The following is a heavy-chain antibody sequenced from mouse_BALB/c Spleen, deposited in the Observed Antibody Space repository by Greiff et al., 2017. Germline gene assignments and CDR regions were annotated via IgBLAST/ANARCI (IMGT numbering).Heavy chain of an antibody. J-gene: IGHJ1*01. V-gene: IGHV1-69*01. CDR1: GYTFTDYW. CDR2: IDTSDSYT. CDR3: ARRHWYFDV. Sequence: QVQLQQPGAELVMPGASVKMSCKASGYTFTDYWMHWVKQRHGQGLEWIGAIDTSDSYTSYNQKFKGKATLTVDESSSTAYMQLSSLTSEDSAVYYCARRHWYFDVWGAGTTVTVSS.